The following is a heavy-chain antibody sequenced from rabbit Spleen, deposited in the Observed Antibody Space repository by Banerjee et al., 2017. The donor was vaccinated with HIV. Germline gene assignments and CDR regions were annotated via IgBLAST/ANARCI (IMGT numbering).Heavy chain of an antibody. V-gene: IGHV1S40*01. J-gene: IGHJ6*01. D-gene: IGHD8-1*01. CDR3: ARDTGSSFSSYGMDL. CDR1: GFSFSSSDY. Sequence: QSLEESGGDLVKPGASLTLTCTASGFSFSSSDYMCWVRQAPGKGLEWISCIAVSSSGFTYSTTWAKGRFTCSKTSSTTVTLQMTSLTVADTATYFCARDTGSSFSSYGMDLWGPGTLVTVS. CDR2: IAVSSSGFT.